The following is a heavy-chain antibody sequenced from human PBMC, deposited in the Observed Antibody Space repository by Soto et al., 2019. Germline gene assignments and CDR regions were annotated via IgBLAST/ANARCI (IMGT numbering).Heavy chain of an antibody. V-gene: IGHV3-23*01. CDR2: ISGSGGST. J-gene: IGHJ4*02. CDR3: AKDLPYGSGSYYKGRSPDFDY. CDR1: GFTFCSYS. D-gene: IGHD3-10*01. Sequence: AGGSLRLSCAASGFTFCSYSMSWVRQDPGEGVEWVSAISGSGGSTYYADSGKGRFTISRDNSKNTLYLQMNSLRAEDTAVYYCAKDLPYGSGSYYKGRSPDFDYWGQGTLVTVSS.